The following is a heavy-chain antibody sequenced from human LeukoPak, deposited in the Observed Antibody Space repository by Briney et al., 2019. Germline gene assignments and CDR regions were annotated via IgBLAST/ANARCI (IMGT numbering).Heavy chain of an antibody. J-gene: IGHJ4*02. V-gene: IGHV1-69*05. Sequence: ASVKVSCKASGGTFSSYAISWVRQAPGQGLEWMGGIIPIFGTANYAQKFQGRVTITTDESTSTAYMELSSLRSEDTAVYYCARAGHPSGSRYYFDYWVQGTLVTVSS. CDR3: ARAGHPSGSRYYFDY. D-gene: IGHD6-19*01. CDR2: IIPIFGTA. CDR1: GGTFSSYA.